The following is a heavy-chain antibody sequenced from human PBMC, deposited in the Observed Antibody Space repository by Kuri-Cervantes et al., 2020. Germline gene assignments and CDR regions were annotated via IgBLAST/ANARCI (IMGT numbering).Heavy chain of an antibody. V-gene: IGHV1-18*01. J-gene: IGHJ4*02. D-gene: IGHD2-8*02. Sequence: ASVKVSCKTSGYTFSDYGMSWVRQAPGQGLEWMGWISAHNGDTDYAEKFQGRVTITRDTSASTAYMELSSLRSEDTAVYYCATGGYQFDYWGQGTLVTVSS. CDR1: GYTFSDYG. CDR2: ISAHNGDT. CDR3: ATGGYQFDY.